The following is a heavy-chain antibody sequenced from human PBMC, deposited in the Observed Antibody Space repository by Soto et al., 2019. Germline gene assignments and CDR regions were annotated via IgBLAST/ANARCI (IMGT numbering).Heavy chain of an antibody. D-gene: IGHD2-2*01. Sequence: QVQLVQSGAEVKKPESSVKVSCQTSGGTFVRHVISWVRQAPGQGPEWMGKINPLSGIPNYAQKFQDRVTFTADTDSSTAYMELSSPRSDDTAVYYCAAPACAATWCSPSHNLDHWGQGTLVTVSS. J-gene: IGHJ4*02. CDR2: INPLSGIP. CDR1: GGTFVRHV. V-gene: IGHV1-69*09. CDR3: AAPACAATWCSPSHNLDH.